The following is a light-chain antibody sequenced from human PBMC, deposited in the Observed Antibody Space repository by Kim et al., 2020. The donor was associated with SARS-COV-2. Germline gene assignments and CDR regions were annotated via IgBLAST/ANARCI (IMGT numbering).Light chain of an antibody. Sequence: SYELTQPPSVSVSPGQTASITCSGDKLGDKYASWYQQKPGQSPVVVIFRDNRRPSGLPERFSGSNSGNTATLTISGTQAMDEADYYCQSWDSSIYVFGTGTKVTVL. V-gene: IGLV3-1*01. CDR1: KLGDKY. CDR3: QSWDSSIYV. CDR2: RDN. J-gene: IGLJ1*01.